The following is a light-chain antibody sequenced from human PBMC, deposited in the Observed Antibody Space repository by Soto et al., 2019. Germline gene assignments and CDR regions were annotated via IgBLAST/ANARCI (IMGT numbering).Light chain of an antibody. Sequence: DIVLTQSPGTLSLSPGDRATLSCRASQSITSTYLAWYQQKPGQAPRLLIDGVSTRATGIPDRFSGSGSGTDFTLTISRLEPEEFAAYYCHHYCDSPCTFGQGTKLEIK. CDR3: HHYCDSPCT. CDR2: GVS. V-gene: IGKV3-20*01. CDR1: QSITSTY. J-gene: IGKJ2*02.